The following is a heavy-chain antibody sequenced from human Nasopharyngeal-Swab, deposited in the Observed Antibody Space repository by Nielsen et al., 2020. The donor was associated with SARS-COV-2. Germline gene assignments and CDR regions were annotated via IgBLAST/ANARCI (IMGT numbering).Heavy chain of an antibody. CDR2: ISHDGSNT. J-gene: IGHJ4*02. V-gene: IGHV3-30*18. D-gene: IGHD6-19*01. CDR3: AKDSGSGWYSIFDS. Sequence: GESLKISCAASGFTFRNYGMHWVRQAPGKGLEWVTVISHDGSNTYYADSVKGRFTISRDNSKDTLYLQMNSLRAEDTAVYCCAKDSGSGWYSIFDSWGQGTLVTVSS. CDR1: GFTFRNYG.